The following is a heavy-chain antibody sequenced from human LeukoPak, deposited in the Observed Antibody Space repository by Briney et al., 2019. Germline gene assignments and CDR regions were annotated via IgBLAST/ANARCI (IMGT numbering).Heavy chain of an antibody. CDR2: IYYTGST. J-gene: IGHJ4*02. CDR3: AREGTTVTHFDY. CDR1: GGSISSLY. Sequence: SETLSLTCSVSGGSISSLYWSWIRQPPGKGLEWIGYIYYTGSTNYNPSLKSRVTMFVDMSKNQFSLRLSSVTAADTAVYYCAREGTTVTHFDYWGQGTLVTVSS. V-gene: IGHV4-59*12. D-gene: IGHD4-11*01.